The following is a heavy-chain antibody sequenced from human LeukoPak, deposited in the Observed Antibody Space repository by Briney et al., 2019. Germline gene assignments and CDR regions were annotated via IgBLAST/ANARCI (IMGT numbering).Heavy chain of an antibody. CDR2: ISYDGSNK. J-gene: IGHJ6*02. Sequence: GGSLRLSCAASGFTFSSYAMHWVRQAPGKGLEWVAVISYDGSNKYYADSVKGRFTISRDNSKNTLYLQMNSLRAEDTAVSYCARDPAYDFWSGYYSLGMDVWGQGTTVTVSS. CDR3: ARDPAYDFWSGYYSLGMDV. V-gene: IGHV3-30-3*01. D-gene: IGHD3-3*01. CDR1: GFTFSSYA.